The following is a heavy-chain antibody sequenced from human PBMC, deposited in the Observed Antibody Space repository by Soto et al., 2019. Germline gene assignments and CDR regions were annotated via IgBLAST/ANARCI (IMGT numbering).Heavy chain of an antibody. J-gene: IGHJ4*02. V-gene: IGHV4-59*01. Sequence: SETLSLTCTVSGGSISSYYWSWIRQPPGKGLEWIGYIYYSGSTNYNPSLKSRVTISVDTSKNQFSLKLSSVTAADTAVYYCARDVDGYNRGHLDYWGQGTLVTVSS. CDR3: ARDVDGYNRGHLDY. CDR2: IYYSGST. CDR1: GGSISSYY. D-gene: IGHD5-12*01.